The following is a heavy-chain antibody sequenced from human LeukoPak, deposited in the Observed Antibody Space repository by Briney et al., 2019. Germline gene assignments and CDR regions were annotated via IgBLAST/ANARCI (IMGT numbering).Heavy chain of an antibody. J-gene: IGHJ4*02. CDR1: GFGFNNAW. CDR2: IKSNLDDGTA. CDR3: STDFSHFDFSSGYYSY. Sequence: TGGSLRLSRAASGFGFNNAWMIWVRQTPGKGLEWVGRIKSNLDDGTADYATPVKGRFIISRDDSKNTLYLQMSSLKIEDTAVYYCSTDFSHFDFSSGYYSYWGQGTLVTV. V-gene: IGHV3-15*01. D-gene: IGHD3-3*01.